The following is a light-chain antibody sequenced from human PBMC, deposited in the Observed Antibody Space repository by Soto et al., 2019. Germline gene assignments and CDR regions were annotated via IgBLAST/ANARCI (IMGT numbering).Light chain of an antibody. J-gene: IGLJ3*02. Sequence: QSALTQPASVSGSPGQSITISCTGTSSDVGGYNLVSWYQQHPGEAPKLMIYEVTNRPSGVSNRFSGSKSGTSASLAISGLQSEDEADYYCAAWDDSLNGHWVFGGGTKLTVL. CDR2: EVT. CDR1: SSDVGGYNL. V-gene: IGLV2-14*03. CDR3: AAWDDSLNGHWV.